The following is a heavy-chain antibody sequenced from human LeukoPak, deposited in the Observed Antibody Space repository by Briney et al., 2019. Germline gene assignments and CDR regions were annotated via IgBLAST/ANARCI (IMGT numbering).Heavy chain of an antibody. D-gene: IGHD3-16*02. CDR1: GFTFSSYS. Sequence: PGGSLRLSCAASGFTFSSYSMNWVRQAPGKGLEWVSSISSSSSYIYYADSVKGRFTISRDNAKNSLYLQTNSLRAEDTAVYYCARDVGWGFGGVIDSDYYFDYWGQGTLVTVSS. V-gene: IGHV3-21*01. J-gene: IGHJ4*02. CDR2: ISSSSSYI. CDR3: ARDVGWGFGGVIDSDYYFDY.